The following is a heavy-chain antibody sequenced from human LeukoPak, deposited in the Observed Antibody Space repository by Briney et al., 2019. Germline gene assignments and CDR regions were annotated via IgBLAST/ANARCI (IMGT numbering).Heavy chain of an antibody. Sequence: GGSLRLSCAASGFTLDDYAMHWVRHAPGKGLEWVSAISGSGGSTYYADSVKGRFTISRDNSKNTLYLQMNSLRAEDTAVYYCAKVLSSSWYTSGYWGQGTLVTVSS. CDR3: AKVLSSSWYTSGY. D-gene: IGHD6-13*01. J-gene: IGHJ4*02. CDR1: GFTLDDYA. CDR2: ISGSGGST. V-gene: IGHV3-23*01.